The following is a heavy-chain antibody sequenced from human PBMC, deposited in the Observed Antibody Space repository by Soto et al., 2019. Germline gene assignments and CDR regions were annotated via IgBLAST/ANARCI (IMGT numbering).Heavy chain of an antibody. CDR3: TRAFRGYSGYGDLPFDY. J-gene: IGHJ4*02. Sequence: WVRQAPGKGLEWVGFIRSKAYGGTTEYAASVKGRFTISRDDSKSIAYLQMNSLKTEDTAVYYCTRAFRGYSGYGDLPFDYWGQGTLVTVS. V-gene: IGHV3-49*02. D-gene: IGHD5-12*01. CDR2: IRSKAYGGTT.